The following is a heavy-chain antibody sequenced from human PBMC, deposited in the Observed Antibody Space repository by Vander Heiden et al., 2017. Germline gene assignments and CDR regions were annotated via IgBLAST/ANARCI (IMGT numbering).Heavy chain of an antibody. CDR2: ISGSGHTM. D-gene: IGHD1-20*01. Sequence: QVQLVESGGGLVKPGGSLRLSCAASGFTFSDYYINWIRQAPGKGLEWVSYISGSGHTMAYADSVRGRFTISRDNAENSVYLQMNSLGAEDTAVYYCARDGIGNYYKFWGQGTLVTVSS. CDR1: GFTFSDYY. J-gene: IGHJ4*02. V-gene: IGHV3-11*01. CDR3: ARDGIGNYYKF.